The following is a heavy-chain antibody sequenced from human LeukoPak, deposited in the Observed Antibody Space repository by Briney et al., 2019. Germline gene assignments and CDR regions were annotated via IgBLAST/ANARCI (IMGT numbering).Heavy chain of an antibody. J-gene: IGHJ3*02. Sequence: SETLSLTCTVSGGSISSYYWSWMRQPAGKGLEWIGRIYTSGSTNYNPSLKSQVTMSVDTSKNQFSLKLSSVTAADTAVYYCARGGFGELYRGAFDIWGQGTMVTVSS. CDR1: GGSISSYY. D-gene: IGHD3-10*01. CDR2: IYTSGST. V-gene: IGHV4-4*07. CDR3: ARGGFGELYRGAFDI.